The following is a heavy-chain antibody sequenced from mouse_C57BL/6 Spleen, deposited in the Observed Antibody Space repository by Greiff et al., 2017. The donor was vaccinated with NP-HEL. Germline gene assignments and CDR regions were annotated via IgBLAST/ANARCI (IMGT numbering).Heavy chain of an antibody. CDR3: AREFITTVVATSAGAMDY. V-gene: IGHV2-2*01. CDR1: GFSLTSYG. D-gene: IGHD1-1*01. Sequence: VKLQESGPGLVQPSQSLSITCTVSGFSLTSYGVHWVRQSPGKGLEWLGVIWSGGSTDYYAAFISRLSVSKENSKSQVFSKMNSQLADDTSIYYCAREFITTVVATSAGAMDYWGQGTSVTVSS. CDR2: IWSGGST. J-gene: IGHJ4*01.